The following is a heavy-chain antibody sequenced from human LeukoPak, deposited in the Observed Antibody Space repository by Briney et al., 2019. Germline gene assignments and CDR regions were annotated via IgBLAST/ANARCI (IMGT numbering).Heavy chain of an antibody. CDR3: ARLGRYNWNDGGNGFYY. J-gene: IGHJ4*02. Sequence: SETLSLTCTVSGGSISSSSNFWGWTRQPPGKGLEWFGSISYSGSTYYNPSPKSRVTISVARSKTPFSLKLSFVTTPHSTAYHCARLGRYNWNDGGNGFYYWGQGALVTVSS. D-gene: IGHD1-20*01. CDR2: ISYSGST. V-gene: IGHV4-39*07. CDR1: GGSISSSSNF.